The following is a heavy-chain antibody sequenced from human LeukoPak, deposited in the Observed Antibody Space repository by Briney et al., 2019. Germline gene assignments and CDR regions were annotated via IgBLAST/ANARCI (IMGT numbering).Heavy chain of an antibody. D-gene: IGHD2-2*01. J-gene: IGHJ6*03. CDR1: GFTFDDYG. CDR2: INWNGGST. Sequence: GGSLRLSCAASGFTFDDYGMSWVRQAPGKGLEWVSGINWNGGSTGYADSVKGRFTISRDNAKNSLYLQMNSLRAEDTALYHCARGGVVVPAAYYYYYMDVWGKGTTVTVSS. CDR3: ARGGVVVPAAYYYYYMDV. V-gene: IGHV3-20*01.